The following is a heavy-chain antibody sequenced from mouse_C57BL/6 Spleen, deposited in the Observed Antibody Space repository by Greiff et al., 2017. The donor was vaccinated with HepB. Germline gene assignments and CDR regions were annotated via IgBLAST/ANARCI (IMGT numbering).Heavy chain of an antibody. CDR1: GYTFTSYW. J-gene: IGHJ4*01. Sequence: QVQLQQPGAELVKPGASVKLSCKASGYTFTSYWMHWVKQRPGQGLEWIGMIHPNSGSTNYNEKFKSKATLTVDKSSSTAYMQLSSLTSEDSAVYYCARSSYGRIPNAMDYWGQGTSVTVSS. CDR3: ARSSYGRIPNAMDY. D-gene: IGHD1-1*01. V-gene: IGHV1-64*01. CDR2: IHPNSGST.